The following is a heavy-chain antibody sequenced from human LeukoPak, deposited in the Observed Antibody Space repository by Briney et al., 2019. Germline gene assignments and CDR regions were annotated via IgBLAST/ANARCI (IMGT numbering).Heavy chain of an antibody. D-gene: IGHD6-19*01. V-gene: IGHV3-74*01. Sequence: GGSLRLSCAASGFTFSSYGMHWVRQVPGKGLVWLSRINADGQSVGYADSVRGRFTISRDNARNTVYLQTNSLRPEDTAVYYCARGTSSGWPDYLDYWGQGTLVSVSS. CDR2: INADGQSV. CDR1: GFTFSSYG. J-gene: IGHJ4*02. CDR3: ARGTSSGWPDYLDY.